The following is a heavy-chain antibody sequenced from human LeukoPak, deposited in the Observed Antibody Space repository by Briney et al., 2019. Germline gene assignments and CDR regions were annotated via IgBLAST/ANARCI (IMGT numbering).Heavy chain of an antibody. Sequence: GGSLRLSCAASGFTVTSYGMHWVRQAPGKGLEWVAVIWYDGSKKYYADSVKGRFTISRDNSKKTVYLQMNSLRAEDTAVYYCASDELRYPLDWGQGTLVTVSS. CDR2: IWYDGSKK. D-gene: IGHD3-9*01. CDR3: ASDELRYPLD. J-gene: IGHJ4*02. CDR1: GFTVTSYG. V-gene: IGHV3-33*01.